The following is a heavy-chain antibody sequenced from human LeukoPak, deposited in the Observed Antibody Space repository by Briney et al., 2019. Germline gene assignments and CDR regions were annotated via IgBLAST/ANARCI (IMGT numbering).Heavy chain of an antibody. D-gene: IGHD3-16*02. CDR1: GFNFNDYA. CDR3: TRVQPDYVWGSYPEYYFDY. Sequence: PGRSLRLSCTTSGFNFNDYAMHWVRQAQGKGGEGVGLIRSKGYGVTTEYPPSVKRRFTISRDHSNSIAYLQMNSLKTEHTAVYYCTRVQPDYVWGSYPEYYFDYWGQGTLVTVSS. CDR2: IRSKGYGVTT. J-gene: IGHJ4*02. V-gene: IGHV3-49*04.